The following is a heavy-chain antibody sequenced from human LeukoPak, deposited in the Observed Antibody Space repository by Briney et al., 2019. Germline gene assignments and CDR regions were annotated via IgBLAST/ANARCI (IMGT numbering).Heavy chain of an antibody. CDR3: ATRELLWFGESLYGMDV. CDR1: GGSLSGYY. D-gene: IGHD3-10*01. CDR2: INHSGST. Sequence: SDTLSLTCAVYGGSLSGYYWSWVRQPPGKGLEGIGEINHSGSTNYNPSLKSRVTISVDTSKNQFSLKLSSGSAADTAVYYCATRELLWFGESLYGMDVWGQGTTVTVSS. V-gene: IGHV4-34*01. J-gene: IGHJ6*02.